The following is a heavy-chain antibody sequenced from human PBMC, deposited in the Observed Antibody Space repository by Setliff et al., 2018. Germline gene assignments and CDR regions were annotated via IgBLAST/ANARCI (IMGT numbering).Heavy chain of an antibody. CDR2: IYHGGDT. D-gene: IGHD1-1*01. Sequence: SETLSLTCSVSGGSISNSDYYWDWIRQPPGKGLEWIGRIYHGGDTYYNASLKSRLTISVDTSKNQFSLKLRSVTAADTAVYYCARTGTYRYFDYWGQGALGTVSS. CDR1: GGSISNSDYY. CDR3: ARTGTYRYFDY. J-gene: IGHJ4*02. V-gene: IGHV4-39*01.